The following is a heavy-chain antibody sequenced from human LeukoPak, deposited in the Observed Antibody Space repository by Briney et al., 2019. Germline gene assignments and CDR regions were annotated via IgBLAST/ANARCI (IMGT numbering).Heavy chain of an antibody. Sequence: GASVKVSCKASGYTFTPYSINWVRQAPGQGLEWMGGIIPIFGTANYAQKFQGRVTITTDESTSTAYMELSSLRSEDTAVYYCARADSRLYYYYYMDVWGKGTTVTVSS. J-gene: IGHJ6*03. D-gene: IGHD3-22*01. CDR3: ARADSRLYYYYYMDV. CDR1: GYTFTPYS. CDR2: IIPIFGTA. V-gene: IGHV1-69*05.